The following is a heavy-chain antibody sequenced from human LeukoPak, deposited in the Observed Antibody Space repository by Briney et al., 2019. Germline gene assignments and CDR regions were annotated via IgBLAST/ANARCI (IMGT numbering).Heavy chain of an antibody. D-gene: IGHD5-18*01. V-gene: IGHV1-69*13. CDR1: GYTFTSYG. CDR2: IMSTFGPA. Sequence: SVKVSCKASGYTFTSYGISWVRQAPGQGLEWMGGIMSTFGPAVYAVKFQGRVTITADESTSTAYMQMSSLTSEDTAVYYCAREDTDLATDGFDVWGQGTVVTVSS. CDR3: AREDTDLATDGFDV. J-gene: IGHJ3*01.